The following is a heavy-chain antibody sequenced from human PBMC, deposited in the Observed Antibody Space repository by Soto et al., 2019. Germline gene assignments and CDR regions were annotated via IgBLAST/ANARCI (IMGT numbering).Heavy chain of an antibody. D-gene: IGHD3-3*01. Sequence: VSLRLSCAASGFTFSNAWMSWVRQAPGKGLEWVGRIKSKTDGGTTDYAAPVKGRFTISRDDSKNTLYLQMNSLKTEDTAVYYCTTDMTNPYDFWSGYYAYFDYWGQGTLVTVSS. J-gene: IGHJ4*02. CDR3: TTDMTNPYDFWSGYYAYFDY. CDR1: GFTFSNAW. V-gene: IGHV3-15*01. CDR2: IKSKTDGGTT.